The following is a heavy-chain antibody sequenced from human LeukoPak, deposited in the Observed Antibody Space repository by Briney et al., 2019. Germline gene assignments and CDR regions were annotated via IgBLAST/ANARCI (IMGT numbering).Heavy chain of an antibody. CDR3: ARHRFASVVILDH. J-gene: IGHJ4*02. V-gene: IGHV4-59*08. Sequence: SETLSLTCTVSGVSVSSFYWSWLRQPPGKELEWIGNVYNSGATNYNPSLKRRVTISVDTSKNLLSLQLRSVTAADTAVYYCARHRFASVVILDHWGQGALVTVSS. CDR2: VYNSGAT. D-gene: IGHD3-22*01. CDR1: GVSVSSFY.